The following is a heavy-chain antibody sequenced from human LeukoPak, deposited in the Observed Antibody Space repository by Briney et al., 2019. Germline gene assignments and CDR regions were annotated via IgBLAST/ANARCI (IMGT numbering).Heavy chain of an antibody. CDR1: GFTVSSNY. CDR2: IYSGGST. J-gene: IGHJ4*02. CDR3: ARDYGVAEGY. Sequence: GGSLRLSCVASGFTVSSNYMSWVRQAPGKGLEGLSVIYSGGSTYYADPVKGRFTISRDNSKNPLYLQMNSLRVEETAVYYCARDYGVAEGYWGQGTLVTVSS. V-gene: IGHV3-53*01. D-gene: IGHD6-19*01.